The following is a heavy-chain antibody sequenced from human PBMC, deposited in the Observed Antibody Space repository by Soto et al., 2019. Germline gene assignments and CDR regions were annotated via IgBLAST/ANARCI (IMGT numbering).Heavy chain of an antibody. J-gene: IGHJ2*01. V-gene: IGHV3-30*03. CDR2: ISYDGSNK. D-gene: IGHD1-20*01. Sequence: QVQLVESGGGVVQPGRSLRLSCAASGFTFSSYGMHWVRQAPGKGLEWVAVISYDGSNKYYADSVKGRFTISRDNPKSTLYLQLNSVSAGDRAVYYCARVSLDLWGHGTLVTVSS. CDR3: ARVSLDL. CDR1: GFTFSSYG.